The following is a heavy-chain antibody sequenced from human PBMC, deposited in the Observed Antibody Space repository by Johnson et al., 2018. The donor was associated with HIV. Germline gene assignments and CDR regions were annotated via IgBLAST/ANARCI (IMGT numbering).Heavy chain of an antibody. Sequence: VQLVESGGGVVQPGGSLRLSCAASGFTFSSYGMHWVRQAPGKGLEWVSLISWDGSEKYYVDSVKGRFTISRDNAKNSLYLQMNSLRAEDTALYYCARVGSSSADHWGQGTMVTVSS. D-gene: IGHD6-13*01. CDR1: GFTFSSYG. V-gene: IGHV3-33*01. J-gene: IGHJ3*01. CDR3: ARVGSSSADH. CDR2: ISWDGSEK.